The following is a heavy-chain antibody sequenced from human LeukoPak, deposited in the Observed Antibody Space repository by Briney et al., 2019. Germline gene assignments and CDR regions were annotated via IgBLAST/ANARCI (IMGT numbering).Heavy chain of an antibody. J-gene: IGHJ6*02. Sequence: PGGSLRLSCAASGFTFSSYGMHWVRQAPGKGLEWVAVISYDGTNKYYTDSVKGRFTISRDNSKNTLYLQMNSLRAEDTAVYYCSGSYYNPDYCGMDVWGQGTTVTVSS. CDR1: GFTFSSYG. V-gene: IGHV3-30*03. D-gene: IGHD3-10*01. CDR2: ISYDGTNK. CDR3: SGSYYNPDYCGMDV.